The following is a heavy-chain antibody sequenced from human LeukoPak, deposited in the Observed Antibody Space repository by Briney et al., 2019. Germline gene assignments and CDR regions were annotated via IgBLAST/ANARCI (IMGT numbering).Heavy chain of an antibody. CDR1: GGSFSGHY. CDR3: ARAGWFGELYGPLDY. D-gene: IGHD3-10*01. V-gene: IGHV4-34*01. J-gene: IGHJ4*02. Sequence: SETLSLTCAVYGGSFSGHYWSWIRQPPGKGLEWIGEINHSGSTNYNPSLKSRVTISVDTSKNQFSLKLSSVTAADTAVYYCARAGWFGELYGPLDYWGQGTLVTVSS. CDR2: INHSGST.